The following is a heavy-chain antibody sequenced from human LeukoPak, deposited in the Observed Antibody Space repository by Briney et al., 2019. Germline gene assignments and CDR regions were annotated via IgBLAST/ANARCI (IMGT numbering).Heavy chain of an antibody. V-gene: IGHV1-24*01. CDR2: FDPEDGDT. D-gene: IGHD3-22*01. J-gene: IGHJ3*01. CDR3: ATPLRRDSSGYYYDAFDV. CDR1: GYIFTEIS. Sequence: ASVKVSCKVFGYIFTEISMHWVRQAPGKGLEWMGGFDPEDGDTIYAQSFQGRVTMTEDTSTDTAYMEVSSLRSEDTAVYYCATPLRRDSSGYYYDAFDVWGQGTMVIVSS.